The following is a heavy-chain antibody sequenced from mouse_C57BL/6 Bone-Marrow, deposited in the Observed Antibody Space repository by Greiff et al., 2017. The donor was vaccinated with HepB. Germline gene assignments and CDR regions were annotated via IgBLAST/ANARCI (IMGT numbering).Heavy chain of an antibody. CDR1: GYSFTGYF. D-gene: IGHD2-2*01. V-gene: IGHV1-20*01. CDR3: ASSLYGYFYAMGD. Sequence: VQLKQSGPELVKPGDSVKISCKASGYSFTGYFMNWVMQSHGKSLEWIGRINPYNGDTFYNQKFKGKATLTVDKSSSTAHMELRSLASEDSAVYYCASSLYGYFYAMGDWGPRTSVTGAS. J-gene: IGHJ4*01. CDR2: INPYNGDT.